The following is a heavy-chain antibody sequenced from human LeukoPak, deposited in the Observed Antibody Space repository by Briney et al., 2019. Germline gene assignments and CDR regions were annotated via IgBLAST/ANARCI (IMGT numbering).Heavy chain of an antibody. Sequence: SETLSLTCAVYGGSFSGYYWSWIRQPPGKGLEWIGEISHSGSTNYNPSLKSRVTISLDTSKNQFSLNLNSVTAADTAVYYCARNWNDLSYFDYWGQGTLVTVSS. CDR1: GGSFSGYY. CDR2: ISHSGST. D-gene: IGHD1-1*01. J-gene: IGHJ4*02. CDR3: ARNWNDLSYFDY. V-gene: IGHV4-34*01.